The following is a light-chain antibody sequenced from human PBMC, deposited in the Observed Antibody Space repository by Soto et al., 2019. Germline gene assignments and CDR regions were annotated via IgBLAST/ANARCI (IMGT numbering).Light chain of an antibody. CDR2: GAT. V-gene: IGKV3-15*01. CDR1: QTINSN. Sequence: EVVMTQSPATLSVSPGERATLSCRASQTINSNLAWYQQKPGQAPRLLIHGATTRATGIPGRFSGSGSGTEFTLTISSLQSEDIAVFYCQQYNYWPPRTFGPGTKVEI. CDR3: QQYNYWPPRT. J-gene: IGKJ1*01.